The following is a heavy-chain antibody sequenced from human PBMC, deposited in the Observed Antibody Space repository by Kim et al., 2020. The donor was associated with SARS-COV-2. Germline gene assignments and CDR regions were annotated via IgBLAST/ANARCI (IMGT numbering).Heavy chain of an antibody. V-gene: IGHV4-61*01. CDR2: IHYSGST. CDR1: GGSVSSGSFY. CDR3: ARDLEWGYSDYDYGL. D-gene: IGHD5-12*01. J-gene: IGHJ4*02. Sequence: SETLSLTCTVSGGSVSSGSFYWSWIRQPPGKGLEWIGYIHYSGSTNYNPSLKSRVTISVDTSKNQLFLKLSSVTAADTAVYYCARDLEWGYSDYDYGLWSQGTLVTVS.